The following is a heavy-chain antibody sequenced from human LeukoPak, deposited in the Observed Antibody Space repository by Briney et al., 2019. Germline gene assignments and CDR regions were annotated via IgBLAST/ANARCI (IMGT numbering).Heavy chain of an antibody. J-gene: IGHJ4*02. Sequence: GGSLRLSCATSGFTFSSYWMNWVRQAPGKGLEWVAFIRYDGSNKYYADSVKGRFTISRDNSKNTLYLQMNSLRAEDTAVYYCAKEGGSGSYLDYWGQGTLVTVSS. CDR3: AKEGGSGSYLDY. D-gene: IGHD1-26*01. V-gene: IGHV3-30*02. CDR2: IRYDGSNK. CDR1: GFTFSSYW.